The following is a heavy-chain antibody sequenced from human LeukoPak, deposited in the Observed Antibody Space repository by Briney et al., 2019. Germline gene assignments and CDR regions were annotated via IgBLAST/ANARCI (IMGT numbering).Heavy chain of an antibody. CDR3: ARAGGLGDY. Sequence: SGGSLRLSCAASGFTFSRYEMNWVRQAPGKGLEWVSCISSSGSTIYYADSVKGRFTISRDNARNSLFLQMNSLRAEDTAVYYCARAGGLGDYWGQGTLVTVSS. CDR2: ISSSGSTI. CDR1: GFTFSRYE. D-gene: IGHD3-16*01. V-gene: IGHV3-48*03. J-gene: IGHJ4*02.